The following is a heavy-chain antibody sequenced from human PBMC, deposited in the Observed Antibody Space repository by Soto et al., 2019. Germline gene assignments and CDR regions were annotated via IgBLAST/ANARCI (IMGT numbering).Heavy chain of an antibody. V-gene: IGHV3-48*02. D-gene: IGHD3-3*01. J-gene: IGHJ5*02. Sequence: GGSLRLSCAASGFDFSNGWMSWVRQAPGKGLEWVSYISSSSSTIYYADSVKGRFTISRDNAKNSLYLQMNSLRDEDTAVYYCARESRFLEWLSLNWFDPWGQGTRVTVSS. CDR1: GFDFSNGW. CDR2: ISSSSSTI. CDR3: ARESRFLEWLSLNWFDP.